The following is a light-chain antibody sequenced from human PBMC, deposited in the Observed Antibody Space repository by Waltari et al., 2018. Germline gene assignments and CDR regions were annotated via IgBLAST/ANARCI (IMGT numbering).Light chain of an antibody. Sequence: ENVLTQFPGTLSLSPGERATLSCRASQPVTYSYLAWYQQKPGQPPRLLIYGASSRATGIPDRFSGSGSGTDFTLTISSLEPEDFAVYYCQQYVNSPPLTFGGGTK. CDR3: QQYVNSPPLT. CDR1: QPVTYSY. CDR2: GAS. J-gene: IGKJ4*01. V-gene: IGKV3-20*01.